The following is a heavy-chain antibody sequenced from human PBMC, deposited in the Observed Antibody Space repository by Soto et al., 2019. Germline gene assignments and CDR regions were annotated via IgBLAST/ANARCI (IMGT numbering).Heavy chain of an antibody. D-gene: IGHD6-13*01. Sequence: EVQLVESGGGVVRPGGSLRLSCAASGFTFDDYGMSWVRQAPGKGLEWVSGINWNGGSTGYADSVKGRFTISRDNAKNSLYLQMNSRSDEDTALYHCASEGRTQQLPSSDAFASWGQGTMVTVSS. CDR1: GFTFDDYG. CDR3: ASEGRTQQLPSSDAFAS. V-gene: IGHV3-20*01. CDR2: INWNGGST. J-gene: IGHJ3*02.